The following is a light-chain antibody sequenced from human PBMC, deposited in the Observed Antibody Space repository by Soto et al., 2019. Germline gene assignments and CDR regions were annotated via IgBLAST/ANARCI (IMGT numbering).Light chain of an antibody. Sequence: DIQMTQSPSSLSASVGDRVSITCRASQSITNYLSWYQQKPGKAPNLLISAASILQTGVPSRFSGSASGTDFTLTISSLQPGDFATYYCQQSYSSPHTFGGGTEVEIK. CDR1: QSITNY. J-gene: IGKJ4*01. V-gene: IGKV1-39*01. CDR2: AAS. CDR3: QQSYSSPHT.